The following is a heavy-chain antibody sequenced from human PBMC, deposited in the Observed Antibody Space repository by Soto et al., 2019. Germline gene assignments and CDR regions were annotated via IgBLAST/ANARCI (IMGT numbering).Heavy chain of an antibody. CDR1: GGTFSSYA. V-gene: IGHV1-69*04. D-gene: IGHD4-17*01. CDR2: IIPILGIA. CDR3: ASSDYGGNSLPFDY. J-gene: IGHJ4*02. Sequence: SVKVSCKASGGTFSSYAISWVRQAPGQGLEWMGRIIPILGIANYAQKFQGRVTITADKSTSTAYMELSSLRSEDTAVYYCASSDYGGNSLPFDYWGQGTLVTVSS.